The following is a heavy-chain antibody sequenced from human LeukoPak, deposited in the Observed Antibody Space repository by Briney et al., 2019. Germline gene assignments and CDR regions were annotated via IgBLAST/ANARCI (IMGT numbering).Heavy chain of an antibody. CDR2: IYYTGST. V-gene: IGHV4-59*01. Sequence: PSETLSLTCTVSSGSIRDYYWSWIRQPPGKGLEWIGYIYYTGSTTSNPSLKSRVTMSVDTSKNQISLKLSSVTAADTAVYYCARFSTPGDRSGHYLDYWGQGTLVTVSS. D-gene: IGHD3-3*01. CDR1: SGSIRDYY. CDR3: ARFSTPGDRSGHYLDY. J-gene: IGHJ4*02.